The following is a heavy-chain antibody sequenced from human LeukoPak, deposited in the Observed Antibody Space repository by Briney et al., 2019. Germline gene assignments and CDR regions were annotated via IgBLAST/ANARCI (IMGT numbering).Heavy chain of an antibody. CDR2: INTKGET. V-gene: IGHV4-4*09. D-gene: IGHD2-21*01. CDR3: ATSNDAKIAPFDH. CDR1: GVSMSAYQ. Sequence: SETLSLTCTVSGVSMSAYQWSWVRQSPEKGLEWIGCINTKGETNPSLKSRVTTSVDTSKSQFSLRLTSVTAADTAVYYCATSNDAKIAPFDHWGQRAPVTVSS. J-gene: IGHJ4*02.